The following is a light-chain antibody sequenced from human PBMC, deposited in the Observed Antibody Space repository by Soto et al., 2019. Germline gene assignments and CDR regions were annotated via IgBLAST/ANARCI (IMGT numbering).Light chain of an antibody. CDR1: QSVTNS. J-gene: IGKJ1*01. CDR3: QQYDNSLWT. V-gene: IGKV3-20*01. Sequence: EIVLTQSPATLSLSPGERATLSCRASQSVTNSLAWYQQKPGQAPRLLIYGASRRATGIPDRFSGSGSGTDFTLTISRLEPEDFAVYYCQQYDNSLWTFGQGTKVDIK. CDR2: GAS.